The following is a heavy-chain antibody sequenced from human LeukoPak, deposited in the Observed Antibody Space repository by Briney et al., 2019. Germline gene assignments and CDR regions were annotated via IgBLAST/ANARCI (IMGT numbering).Heavy chain of an antibody. V-gene: IGHV4-30-2*01. CDR1: GGSISSGGYS. D-gene: IGHD3-3*01. J-gene: IGHJ6*02. CDR3: ARVRGVYDFWSGYYTGYCYYGMDV. CDR2: IYHSGST. Sequence: SETLSLTCAVSGGSISSGGYSWSWIRQPPGKGLEWIGYIYHSGSTYYNPSLKSRVTISVDTSKNQFSLKLSSVTAADTAVYYCARVRGVYDFWSGYYTGYCYYGMDVWGQGTTVTVSS.